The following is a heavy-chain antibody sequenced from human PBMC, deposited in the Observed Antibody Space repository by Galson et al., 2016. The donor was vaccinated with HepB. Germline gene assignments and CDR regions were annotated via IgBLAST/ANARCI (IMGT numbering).Heavy chain of an antibody. CDR2: IIPIFATP. J-gene: IGHJ5*02. V-gene: IGHV1-69*06. Sequence: SVKVSCKASGGSLSSNAINWVRQAPGQGLEWMGGIIPIFATPIYAQTFRGRVTFTADKSTNTAYMELSSLTSEDTAFYYCARGGDVAVASSAGLRWFDPWGQGTLVTVSS. CDR3: ARGGDVAVASSAGLRWFDP. D-gene: IGHD6-19*01. CDR1: GGSLSSNA.